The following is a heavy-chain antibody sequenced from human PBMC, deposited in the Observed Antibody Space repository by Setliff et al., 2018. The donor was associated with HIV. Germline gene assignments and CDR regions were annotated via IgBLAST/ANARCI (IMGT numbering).Heavy chain of an antibody. V-gene: IGHV1-46*01. J-gene: IGHJ5*02. Sequence: ASVKVSCKASGYTLTSYPMHWVRKAPGQGLEWMGVINTSGGSAGYAEKFRGRVTMTTDTSTSTVYMELRSLRSDDTAVYYCASSVDNYGDNRWFDPWGQGTLVTVSS. CDR3: ASSVDNYGDNRWFDP. D-gene: IGHD4-17*01. CDR2: INTSGGSA. CDR1: GYTLTSYP.